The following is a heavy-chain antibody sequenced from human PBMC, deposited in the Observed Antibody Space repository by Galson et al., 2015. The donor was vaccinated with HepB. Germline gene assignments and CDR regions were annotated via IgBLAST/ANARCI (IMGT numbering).Heavy chain of an antibody. J-gene: IGHJ4*02. D-gene: IGHD3-22*01. CDR1: GGTFSSYA. V-gene: IGHV1-69*13. Sequence: SVKVSCKASGGTFSSYAISWVRQAPGQGLEWMGGIIPIFGTANYAQKFQGRVTITADESTSTAYMEPSSLRSEDTAVYYCASEGGDYYDSSGYYYSWGQGTLATISS. CDR3: ASEGGDYYDSSGYYYS. CDR2: IIPIFGTA.